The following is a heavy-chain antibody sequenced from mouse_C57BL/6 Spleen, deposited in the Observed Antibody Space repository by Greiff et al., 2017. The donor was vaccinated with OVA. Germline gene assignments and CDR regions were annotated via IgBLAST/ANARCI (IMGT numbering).Heavy chain of an antibody. CDR3: AYRGFDY. Sequence: QVQLQQPGAELVRPGSSVKLSCKASGYTFTSYWMHWVKQRPIQGLEWIGNIDPSDSETPYNQKFKDKATLTVDKSSSTAYMQLSSLTSEDSAVYYCAYRGFDYWGQGTTLTVSS. D-gene: IGHD2-12*01. V-gene: IGHV1-52*01. CDR1: GYTFTSYW. J-gene: IGHJ2*01. CDR2: IDPSDSET.